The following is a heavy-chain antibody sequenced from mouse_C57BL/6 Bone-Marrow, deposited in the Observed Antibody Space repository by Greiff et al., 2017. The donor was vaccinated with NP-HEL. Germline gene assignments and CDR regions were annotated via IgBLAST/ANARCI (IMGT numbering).Heavy chain of an antibody. V-gene: IGHV5-6*01. CDR1: GFTFSSYG. J-gene: IGHJ1*03. CDR3: AREAVSYWYFDV. CDR2: ISSGGSYT. Sequence: EVQLVESGGDLVKPGGSLKLSCAASGFTFSSYGMSWVRQTPDKRLEWVATISSGGSYTYYPDIVKGRFTISRDNAKNTLYLQMSSLKSEDTAMYYCAREAVSYWYFDVWGTGTTVTVSS. D-gene: IGHD6-2*01.